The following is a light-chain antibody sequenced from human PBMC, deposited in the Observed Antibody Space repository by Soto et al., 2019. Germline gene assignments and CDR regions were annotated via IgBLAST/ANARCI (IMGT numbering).Light chain of an antibody. CDR1: SSNIGAGYD. J-gene: IGLJ1*01. CDR3: QSYDTSLSGFYV. V-gene: IGLV1-40*01. Sequence: QSVLTQPPAVSGAPGQRGTISCTGSSSNIGAGYDVHWYQQLPGTAPNLLIYVNTNRPSGVPDRFSGSKSGTSASLAITGLQAEDEADYYCQSYDTSLSGFYVFGTGT. CDR2: VNT.